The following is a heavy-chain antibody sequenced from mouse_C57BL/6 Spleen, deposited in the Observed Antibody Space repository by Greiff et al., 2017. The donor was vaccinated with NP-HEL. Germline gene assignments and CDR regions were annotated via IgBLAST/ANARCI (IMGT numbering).Heavy chain of an antibody. CDR1: GYTFTSYW. CDR3: VGGGSPYWYFDV. J-gene: IGHJ1*03. V-gene: IGHV1-64*01. D-gene: IGHD1-1*02. CDR2: IHPNSGST. Sequence: QVQLQQPGAELVKPGASVKLSCKASGYTFTSYWMHWVKQRPGQGLEWIGMIHPNSGSTNYNEKFKSKATLTVDKSSSTAYMQLSSLTSEDSAVYYCVGGGSPYWYFDVWGTGTTVTVSS.